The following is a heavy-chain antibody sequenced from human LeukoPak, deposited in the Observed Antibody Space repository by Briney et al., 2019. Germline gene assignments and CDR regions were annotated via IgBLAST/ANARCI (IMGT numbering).Heavy chain of an antibody. Sequence: GGSLRLSCAASGFTVTTNYMSWVRQAPGKGLEWVSVIYSGGITSYADPVKGRFTISRDTSKHTLYLQMPSLRVEDTAVYYCARSHSSGSNWGQGTLVTVSS. D-gene: IGHD6-19*01. CDR3: ARSHSSGSN. CDR1: GFTVTTNY. J-gene: IGHJ4*02. CDR2: IYSGGIT. V-gene: IGHV3-66*02.